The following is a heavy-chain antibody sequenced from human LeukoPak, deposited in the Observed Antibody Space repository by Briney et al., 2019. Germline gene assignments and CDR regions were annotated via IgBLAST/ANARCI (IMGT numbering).Heavy chain of an antibody. CDR2: IIPILGIA. J-gene: IGHJ4*02. V-gene: IGHV1-69*04. CDR3: ARDVDSSGHLDY. D-gene: IGHD6-19*01. Sequence: SVKVSCKVSGYTLTELSMHWVRQAPGKGLEWMGRIIPILGIANYAQKFQGRVTITADKSTSTAYMELSSLRSEDTAVYYCARDVDSSGHLDYWGQGTLVTVSS. CDR1: GYTLTELS.